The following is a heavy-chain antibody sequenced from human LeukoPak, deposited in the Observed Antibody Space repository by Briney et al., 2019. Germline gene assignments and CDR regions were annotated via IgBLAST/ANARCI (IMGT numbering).Heavy chain of an antibody. Sequence: SETLSLTCTVSGGSISSSSYYWGWIRQPPGKGLEWIGSIYYSGSTYYNPSLKSRVTISVDTSKNQFSLKLSSVTAADTAVYYSARPRYSSSWYIPDAFDIWGQGTMVTVSS. CDR1: GGSISSSSYY. D-gene: IGHD6-13*01. CDR2: IYYSGST. CDR3: ARPRYSSSWYIPDAFDI. J-gene: IGHJ3*02. V-gene: IGHV4-39*01.